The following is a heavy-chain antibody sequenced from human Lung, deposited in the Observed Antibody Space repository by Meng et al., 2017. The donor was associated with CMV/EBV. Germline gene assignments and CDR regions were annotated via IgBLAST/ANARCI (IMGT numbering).Heavy chain of an antibody. J-gene: IGHJ4*01. CDR3: ARKRGYFFDY. CDR1: AYTFSTYW. CDR2: IYPADSNT. D-gene: IGHD3-10*01. Sequence: ESXKTSCKGSAYTFSTYWLGWVRQLPGRGLEWMGLIYPADSNTTYSPSFRGHVTISADKSISTAYLQWIGLRASDTAIYYCARKRGYFFDYWGHGTPVTVSS. V-gene: IGHV5-51*01.